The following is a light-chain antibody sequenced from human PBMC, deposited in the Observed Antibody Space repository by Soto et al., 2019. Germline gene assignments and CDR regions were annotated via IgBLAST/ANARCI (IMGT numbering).Light chain of an antibody. CDR2: DAS. CDR1: QAISNY. Sequence: DIPITQSPSSLSASVGDRVTITCQASQAISNYLNWYQQKPGKAPKLLIYDASNLETGVPSRFSGSGSGTDFTFTISSLQPEDIATYYCQQYDNLPLTCGGGTKVEIK. CDR3: QQYDNLPLT. V-gene: IGKV1-33*01. J-gene: IGKJ4*01.